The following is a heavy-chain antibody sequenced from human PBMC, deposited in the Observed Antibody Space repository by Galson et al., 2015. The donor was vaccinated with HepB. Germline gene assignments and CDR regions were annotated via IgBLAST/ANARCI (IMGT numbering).Heavy chain of an antibody. CDR1: GYSFTSYW. V-gene: IGHV5-51*01. CDR3: ARRAGGSYFNYYYYGMDV. CDR2: IYPGDSDT. D-gene: IGHD1-26*01. J-gene: IGHJ6*02. Sequence: QSGAEVKKPGESLKISCKGSGYSFTSYWIGWVRQMPGKGLEWMGIIYPGDSDTRYSPSFQGQVTISADKSISTAYLQWSSLKASDTAMYYCARRAGGSYFNYYYYGMDVWGQGTTVTVSS.